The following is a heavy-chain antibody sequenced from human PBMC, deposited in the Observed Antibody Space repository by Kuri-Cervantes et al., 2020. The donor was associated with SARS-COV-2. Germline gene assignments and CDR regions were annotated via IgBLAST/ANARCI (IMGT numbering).Heavy chain of an antibody. CDR3: ARESRYVYGEFDF. D-gene: IGHD5-18*01. V-gene: IGHV3-7*03. J-gene: IGHJ4*02. Sequence: GESLKISCAASGFIFSSYWMSWVRQVPGKGLEWVANIKQRGNEEYYVDSVKGRFTISRDNAQNSLYLEMNSLRGEDTAVYYCARESRYVYGEFDFWGQGTLVTVSS. CDR1: GFIFSSYW. CDR2: IKQRGNEE.